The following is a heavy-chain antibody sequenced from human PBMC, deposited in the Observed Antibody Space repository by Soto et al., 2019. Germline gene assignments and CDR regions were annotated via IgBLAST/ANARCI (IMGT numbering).Heavy chain of an antibody. J-gene: IGHJ6*02. D-gene: IGHD3-10*01. V-gene: IGHV3-48*02. CDR3: ARGYYYGSGRWYYHAMDV. CDR1: GFTFNTYS. Sequence: PGGSLRLSCAASGFTFNTYSMNWVRQAPGKGLEWISYISSVSSTIFYADSVKGRFTISRDNAKNSLYLQMNSLRDEDTALYYCARGYYYGSGRWYYHAMDVWGQGTTVTVSS. CDR2: ISSVSSTI.